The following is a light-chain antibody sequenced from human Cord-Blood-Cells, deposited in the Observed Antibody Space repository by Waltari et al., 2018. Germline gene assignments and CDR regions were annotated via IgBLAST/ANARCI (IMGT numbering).Light chain of an antibody. V-gene: IGLV2-14*01. CDR1: SSDVGGYNS. Sequence: QSALTQPASVSGSPGQSITIPCTGTSSDVGGYNSVSWYQQHPGKAPKLMIYEVSNRPSGVSNGFSSSKCRNAALVPIAGLSTQDESDYHCSSYTSRSTLYVFGTGTKFTVL. CDR2: EVS. CDR3: SSYTSRSTLYV. J-gene: IGLJ1*01.